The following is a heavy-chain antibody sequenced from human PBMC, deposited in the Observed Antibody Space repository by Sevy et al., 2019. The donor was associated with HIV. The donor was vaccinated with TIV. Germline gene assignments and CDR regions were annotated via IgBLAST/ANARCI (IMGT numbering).Heavy chain of an antibody. CDR1: GFTFSNYW. Sequence: GGSLRLSCAVSGFTFSNYWMHWVRQAPGKGLLLVSRINPYGNSVTYAESVRGRFTISRDNAKNTLYLQMSSLRADDTAIYYCDRAPADYSAGWSADWGQGTLVTVSS. D-gene: IGHD6-19*01. J-gene: IGHJ4*02. V-gene: IGHV3-74*01. CDR3: DRAPADYSAGWSAD. CDR2: INPYGNSV.